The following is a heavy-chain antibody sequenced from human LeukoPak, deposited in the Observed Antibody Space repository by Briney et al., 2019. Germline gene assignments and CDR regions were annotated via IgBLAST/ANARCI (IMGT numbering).Heavy chain of an antibody. CDR2: ISYDGSNK. CDR3: AKDLCGGGTSCYNFDY. CDR1: GFTFSSYG. J-gene: IGHJ4*02. Sequence: GGSLRLSCAASGFTFSSYGMHWVRQAPGKGLEWVAVISYDGSNKYYADSVKGRFTISRDNSKNTVYLQMNSLRPEDTAVYYCAKDLCGGGTSCYNFDYWGQGTLVTVSS. D-gene: IGHD2-2*02. V-gene: IGHV3-30*18.